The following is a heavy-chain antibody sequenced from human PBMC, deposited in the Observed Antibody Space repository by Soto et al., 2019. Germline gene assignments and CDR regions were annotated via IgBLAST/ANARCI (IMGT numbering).Heavy chain of an antibody. V-gene: IGHV3-23*01. Sequence: GASLRLFFAASGFACSSYAMIWVLQAPGKGLDRGRALSGSGGSTYYADAVKGRFTISRDNSKNTLYLQMNSLRAEDTAVYYCAKEGGYYDILTGYYPFDYWGQGTLVTVSS. CDR3: AKEGGYYDILTGYYPFDY. J-gene: IGHJ4*02. CDR1: GFACSSYA. CDR2: LSGSGGST. D-gene: IGHD3-9*01.